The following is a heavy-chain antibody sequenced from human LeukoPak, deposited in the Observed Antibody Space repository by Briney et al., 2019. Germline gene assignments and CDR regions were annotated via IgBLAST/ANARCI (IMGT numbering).Heavy chain of an antibody. CDR3: ARAQIAARRYVDY. Sequence: PSETLSLTCTVSGGSISSGSYYWSWIRQPAEKGLEWIGRIYTSGSTNYNPSLKSRVTISVDTSKNQFSLKLSSVTAADTAVYYCARAQIAARRYVDYWGQGTLVTVSS. V-gene: IGHV4-61*02. D-gene: IGHD6-6*01. J-gene: IGHJ4*02. CDR2: IYTSGST. CDR1: GGSISSGSYY.